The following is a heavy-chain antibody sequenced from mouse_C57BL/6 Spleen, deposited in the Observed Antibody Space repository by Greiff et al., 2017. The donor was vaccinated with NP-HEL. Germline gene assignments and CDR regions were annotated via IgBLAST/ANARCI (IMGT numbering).Heavy chain of an antibody. CDR2: IDPETGGT. D-gene: IGHD2-10*02. J-gene: IGHJ4*01. Sequence: VQLQQSGAELVRPGASVTLSCKASGYTFTDYEMHWVKQTPVHGLEWIGAIDPETGGTAYNQKFKGKAILTADKSSSTAYMELRSLTSEDSAVYYCTKGGYGNYDMDYWGQGTSVTVSS. CDR1: GYTFTDYE. CDR3: TKGGYGNYDMDY. V-gene: IGHV1-15*01.